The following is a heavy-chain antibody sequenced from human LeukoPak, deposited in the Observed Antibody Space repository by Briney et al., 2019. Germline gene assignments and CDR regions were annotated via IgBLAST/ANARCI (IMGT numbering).Heavy chain of an antibody. CDR1: GYSFTSYW. Sequence: GESLKISCKGSGYSFTSYWIGWVGQMPGKGLEWMGIIYPGDSDTRYSPSFQGQVTISADKSISTAYLQWSSLKASDTAMYYCARHSYGSGSYYKPYYYYGMDVWGQGTTVTVSS. CDR3: ARHSYGSGSYYKPYYYYGMDV. V-gene: IGHV5-51*01. CDR2: IYPGDSDT. J-gene: IGHJ6*02. D-gene: IGHD3-10*01.